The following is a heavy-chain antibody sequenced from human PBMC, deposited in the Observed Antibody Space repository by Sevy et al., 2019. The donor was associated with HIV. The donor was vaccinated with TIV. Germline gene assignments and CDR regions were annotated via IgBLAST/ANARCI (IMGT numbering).Heavy chain of an antibody. CDR3: ARESYDFWTGPVDYAYGMDV. J-gene: IGHJ6*02. CDR1: GYSFSDSGYY. V-gene: IGHV1-2*02. CDR2: INPKGGDT. D-gene: IGHD3-3*01. Sequence: ASVKFSCKASGYSFSDSGYYVHWVRQAPGQGLEWMGWINPKGGDTKYAQKFKGRVTMTRDTSVSTANMELTRLTSEDPAVYYCARESYDFWTGPVDYAYGMDVWGQGTTVTVSS.